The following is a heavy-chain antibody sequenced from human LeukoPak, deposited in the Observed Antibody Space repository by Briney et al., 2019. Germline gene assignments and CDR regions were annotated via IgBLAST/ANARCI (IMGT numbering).Heavy chain of an antibody. CDR2: IYHSGST. V-gene: IGHV4-38-2*02. CDR1: GYSISSGYY. Sequence: SETLSLTCTVSGYSISSGYYWGWIRQPPGKGLEWIGSIYHSGSTYYNPSLKSRVTISVDTSKNQFSLKLSSVTAADTAVYYWARGEGCGGDCSENWCDPWGQGTLVTVSS. CDR3: ARGEGCGGDCSENWCDP. D-gene: IGHD2-21*01. J-gene: IGHJ5*02.